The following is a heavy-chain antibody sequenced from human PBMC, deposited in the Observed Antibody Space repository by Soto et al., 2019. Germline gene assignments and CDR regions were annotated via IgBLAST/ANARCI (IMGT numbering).Heavy chain of an antibody. V-gene: IGHV3-23*01. CDR2: IGGGTGAT. CDR3: AKNALSTVTRRGQYFDS. CDR1: GFNFNTYA. Sequence: TGGSLRLSCAASGFNFNTYAMSWVRQAPGEGLEWVSGIGGGTGATYNADSVKGRFIISRDNSKNTLYLQMNNLRVEDTAVYYCAKNALSTVTRRGQYFDSWGQGTPVTVSS. J-gene: IGHJ4*02. D-gene: IGHD4-17*01.